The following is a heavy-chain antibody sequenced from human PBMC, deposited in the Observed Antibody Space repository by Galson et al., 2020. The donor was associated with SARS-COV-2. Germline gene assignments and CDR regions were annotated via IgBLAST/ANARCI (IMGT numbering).Heavy chain of an antibody. CDR2: TYYKSKWYS. CDR1: GDSVSSDSAA. J-gene: IGHJ6*02. V-gene: IGHV6-1*01. Sequence: SQTLSLTCGISGDSVSSDSAAWNWIRQSPSKGLEWLGMTYYKSKWYSDYAPSVQSRVIINPDTSRNQFTLQLKSVTPDDSAVYYCARAPALGATPNYYYYGLDVGGQGTTITVSS. D-gene: IGHD1-26*01. CDR3: ARAPALGATPNYYYYGLDV.